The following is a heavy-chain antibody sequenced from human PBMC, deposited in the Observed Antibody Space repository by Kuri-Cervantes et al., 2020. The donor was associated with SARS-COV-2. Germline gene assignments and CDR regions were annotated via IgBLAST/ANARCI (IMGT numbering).Heavy chain of an antibody. CDR3: ARHYYGSGSYYNWGSFDY. V-gene: IGHV4-39*01. J-gene: IGHJ4*02. D-gene: IGHD3-10*01. CDR2: IYYSGST. CDR1: GGSISSSSYY. Sequence: SETLSLTCTVSGGSISSSSYYWGWIRQPPGKGLEWIGGIYYSGSTYYNPSLKSRVTMSVDTSKNQFSLKLSSVTAADTAVYYCARHYYGSGSYYNWGSFDYWGQGTLVTVSS.